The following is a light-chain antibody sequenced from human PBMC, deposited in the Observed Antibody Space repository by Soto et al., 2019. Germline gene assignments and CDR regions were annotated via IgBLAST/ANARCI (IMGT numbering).Light chain of an antibody. CDR1: QNILTY. CDR2: AAS. Sequence: DIQMTQSPSALSASVGDRVSITGRLSQNILTYLNWYQQRAGEVPRFLIYAASSLQDGVPSRFSGSESGTEFTLTISSLQPEDFGTYYWQQSYSVPLTFGQGTKLE. V-gene: IGKV1-39*01. J-gene: IGKJ2*01. CDR3: QQSYSVPLT.